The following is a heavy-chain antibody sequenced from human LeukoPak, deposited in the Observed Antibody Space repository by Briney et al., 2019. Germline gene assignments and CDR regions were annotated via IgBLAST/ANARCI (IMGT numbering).Heavy chain of an antibody. CDR3: ARVKIAAAALDY. J-gene: IGHJ4*02. D-gene: IGHD6-13*01. Sequence: QPGGSLRLSCAASGFTFSSYEMNWVRQAPGKGLEWVSYISSSSSIYYGDSVKGRFTMSRDNAKNSLYLQMNSLRAEDTAVYYCARVKIAAAALDYWGQGTLVTVSS. CDR1: GFTFSSYE. V-gene: IGHV3-48*03. CDR2: ISSSSSI.